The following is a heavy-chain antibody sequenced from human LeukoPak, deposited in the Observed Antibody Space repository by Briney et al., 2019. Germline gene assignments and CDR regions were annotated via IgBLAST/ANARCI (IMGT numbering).Heavy chain of an antibody. CDR1: GYTFTSYY. D-gene: IGHD1-26*01. CDR3: ARVVATTRRHDAFDI. V-gene: IGHV1-46*01. Sequence: ASVKVSCKASGYTFTSYYIHWVRQALGQGLEWMGIINPSGGSTYYTQKFQGRLTMTRDMSTSTAYMELSSLRSEDTAVYYCARVVATTRRHDAFDIWGQGTMVTVSS. J-gene: IGHJ3*02. CDR2: INPSGGST.